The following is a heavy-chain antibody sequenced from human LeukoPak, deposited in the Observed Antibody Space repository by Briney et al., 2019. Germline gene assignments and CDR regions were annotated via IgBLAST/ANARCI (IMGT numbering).Heavy chain of an antibody. D-gene: IGHD3-16*02. Sequence: GGSLRLSCAASGFTFSSYGMHWVRQAPGKGLEWVAFIRYDGSNKYYADSVKGRFTISRDNSKNTLYLQMNSLRAEDTAVYYCAEDTRTFGGVIVSYYFDYWGQGTLVTVSS. CDR2: IRYDGSNK. CDR3: AEDTRTFGGVIVSYYFDY. CDR1: GFTFSSYG. J-gene: IGHJ4*02. V-gene: IGHV3-30*02.